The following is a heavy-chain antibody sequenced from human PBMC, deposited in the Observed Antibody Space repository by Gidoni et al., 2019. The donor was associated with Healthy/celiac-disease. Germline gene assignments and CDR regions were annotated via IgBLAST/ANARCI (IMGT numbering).Heavy chain of an antibody. D-gene: IGHD2-2*01. Sequence: EVQLLESGGGLVQPGGSLRLSCAASGFTFSSYAMRWVRQAPGKGLEWVSAISGSGGSTYYADSVKGRFTISRDNSKNTLYLQMNSLRAEDTAVYYCAKVSVPLIAALTSHSSYYFDYWGQGTLVTVSS. CDR3: AKVSVPLIAALTSHSSYYFDY. CDR2: ISGSGGST. J-gene: IGHJ4*02. CDR1: GFTFSSYA. V-gene: IGHV3-23*01.